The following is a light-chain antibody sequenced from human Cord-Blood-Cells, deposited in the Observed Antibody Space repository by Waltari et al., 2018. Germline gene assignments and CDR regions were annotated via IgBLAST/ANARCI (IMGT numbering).Light chain of an antibody. Sequence: QSALTQPRSVSGSPGQSVTIACPGTSSDVGRYNYVSWYQQHPGKAPKLMIYDVSKRPSGVPDRFSGSKSGNTASLTISGLQAEDEADYYCCSYAGSYVWVFGGGTKLTVL. CDR1: SSDVGRYNY. CDR2: DVS. J-gene: IGLJ3*02. CDR3: CSYAGSYVWV. V-gene: IGLV2-11*01.